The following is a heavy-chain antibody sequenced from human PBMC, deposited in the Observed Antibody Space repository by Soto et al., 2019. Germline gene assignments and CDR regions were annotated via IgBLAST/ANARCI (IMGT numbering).Heavy chain of an antibody. J-gene: IGHJ5*02. D-gene: IGHD5-18*01. CDR2: IYYSGST. Sequence: KTSETLSLTCTVSGGSISSGGYYWSWIRQHPGKGLEWIGYIYYSGSTYYNPSLKSRVTISVDTSKNQFSLKLSSVTAADTAVYYCARAGGGYSYGNWFDPWGQGTLVTVSS. CDR3: ARAGGGYSYGNWFDP. V-gene: IGHV4-31*03. CDR1: GGSISSGGYY.